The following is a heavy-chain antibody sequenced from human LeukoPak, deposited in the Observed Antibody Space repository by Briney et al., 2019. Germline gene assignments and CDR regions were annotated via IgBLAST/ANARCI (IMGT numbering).Heavy chain of an antibody. CDR2: ISSSSSTI. Sequence: GGSLRLSCAASGFTFSTYSMNWVRQAPGKGLEWVSYISSSSSTIYYADSVKGRFTISRDNAKNSLYLQMNSLRAEDTAVYYCARDPRDPLLWFGELYLGGQGTLVTVSS. J-gene: IGHJ4*02. CDR3: ARDPRDPLLWFGELYL. CDR1: GFTFSTYS. V-gene: IGHV3-48*04. D-gene: IGHD3-10*01.